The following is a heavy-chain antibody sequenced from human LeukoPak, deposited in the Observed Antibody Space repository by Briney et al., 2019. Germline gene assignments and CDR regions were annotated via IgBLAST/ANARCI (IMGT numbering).Heavy chain of an antibody. CDR3: ARGLGGGNSVYFDV. J-gene: IGHJ2*01. CDR1: GFTVSSNY. V-gene: IGHV4-34*01. Sequence: GSLRLSSAASGFTVSSNYMSWIRQPPGKGLEWIGEINHGGSANYNPTLQSRVTISVDTPKNQFSLKLSSVTAADTAVYYCARGLGGGNSVYFDVWGRGTLVNVSS. D-gene: IGHD4-23*01. CDR2: INHGGSA.